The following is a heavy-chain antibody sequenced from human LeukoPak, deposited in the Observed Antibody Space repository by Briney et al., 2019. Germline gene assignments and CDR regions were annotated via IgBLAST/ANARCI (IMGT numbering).Heavy chain of an antibody. CDR3: TREQWLPDY. CDR1: GFKFSDHC. CDR2: ISKTSSYT. D-gene: IGHD5-24*01. Sequence: GGSLRLSCAASGFKFSDHCMNWIRQAPGKGLEWVSQISKTSSYTNYADSVKGRSTISRDNARNSLYLQMNSLRAEDTAVYYCTREQWLPDYWGQGTLVTVSS. V-gene: IGHV3-11*05. J-gene: IGHJ4*02.